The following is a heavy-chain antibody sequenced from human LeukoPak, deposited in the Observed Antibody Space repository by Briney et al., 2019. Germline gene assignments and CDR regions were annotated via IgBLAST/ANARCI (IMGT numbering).Heavy chain of an antibody. CDR1: GYTFTSYD. CDR2: MNPNSGNT. Sequence: GASVKVSCKASGYTFTSYDINWVRQATGQGLEWMGWMNPNSGNTGYAQKFQGRVTMTRNTSISTAYMELSSLRSEDTAVYYCAIFGVATSYYYYIDVWGKGTTVTVSS. V-gene: IGHV1-8*01. CDR3: AIFGVATSYYYYIDV. D-gene: IGHD3-3*01. J-gene: IGHJ6*03.